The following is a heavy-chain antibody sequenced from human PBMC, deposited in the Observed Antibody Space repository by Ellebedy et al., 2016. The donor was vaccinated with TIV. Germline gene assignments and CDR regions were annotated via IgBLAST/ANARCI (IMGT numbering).Heavy chain of an antibody. V-gene: IGHV3-7*01. CDR3: GRDRYLYDNSGRVPDY. CDR2: IKQDGTGI. Sequence: GESLKISXAASGFTFSSSWVHWVRQAPGKGLEWVANIKQDGTGINYVESVKGRFTISRDNAKNSLYLHMNSLRAEDTAVYYCGRDRYLYDNSGRVPDYWGQGTRVTVSS. CDR1: GFTFSSSW. J-gene: IGHJ4*02. D-gene: IGHD3-22*01.